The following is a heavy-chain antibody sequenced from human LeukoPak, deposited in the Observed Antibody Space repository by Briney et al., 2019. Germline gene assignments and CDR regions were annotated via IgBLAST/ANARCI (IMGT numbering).Heavy chain of an antibody. CDR3: TREDFRGVIVGFDY. CDR2: IRSKAYGGTT. V-gene: IGHV3-49*04. D-gene: IGHD3-10*01. CDR1: GFTFGDYA. Sequence: PGGSLRLSCTASGFTFGDYAMSWVRQARGKGLEWVGFIRSKAYGGTTEYAASVKGRFTISRDDSKSIAYLQMNSLKTEDTAVYYCTREDFRGVIVGFDYWGQGTLVTVSS. J-gene: IGHJ4*02.